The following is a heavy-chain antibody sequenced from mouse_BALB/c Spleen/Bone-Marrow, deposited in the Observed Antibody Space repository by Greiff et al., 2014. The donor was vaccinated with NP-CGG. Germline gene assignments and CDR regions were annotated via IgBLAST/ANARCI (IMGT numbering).Heavy chain of an antibody. CDR3: ARYGNYFYAMDY. CDR1: GFTFSSFG. CDR2: ISSGSSTI. D-gene: IGHD2-1*01. J-gene: IGHJ4*01. V-gene: IGHV5-17*02. Sequence: DVKLVESGGGLVQPGGSRKLSCAASGFTFSSFGMHWVRQAPEKGLEWVAYISSGSSTINYADTVKGRFTISRDNPKNTLFLQMTSLRSEDTAMYYCARYGNYFYAMDYWGQGTSVTVSS.